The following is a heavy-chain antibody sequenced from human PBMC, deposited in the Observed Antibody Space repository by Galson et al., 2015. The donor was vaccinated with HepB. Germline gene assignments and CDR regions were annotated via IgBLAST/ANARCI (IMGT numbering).Heavy chain of an antibody. CDR2: ISYDGSNK. D-gene: IGHD6-25*01. CDR1: GFNFNSYG. J-gene: IGHJ4*02. CDR3: AKEGRLVGPYFDY. Sequence: SLRLSCAASGFNFNSYGMHWVRQAPGKGLEWVAVISYDGSNKYYADSVKGRFTISRDNSKNTLYLQMNSLRAEDTAVYYCAKEGRLVGPYFDYWGQGTLVTVSS. V-gene: IGHV3-30*18.